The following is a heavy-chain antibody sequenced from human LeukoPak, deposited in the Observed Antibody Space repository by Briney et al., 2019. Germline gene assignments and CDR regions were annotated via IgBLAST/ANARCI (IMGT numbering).Heavy chain of an antibody. CDR1: GFTFSSYA. CDR3: AKIPTANYYDSSGPIDY. V-gene: IGHV3-23*01. CDR2: ISGSGGST. Sequence: PGGSLRLSCAASGFTFSSYAMSWVRQAPGKGLEWVSAISGSGGSTYYADSVKGRFTISRDNSKNTLYLQMNSLRAEDTAVYYCAKIPTANYYDSSGPIDYWGQGTLVTVSS. J-gene: IGHJ4*02. D-gene: IGHD3-22*01.